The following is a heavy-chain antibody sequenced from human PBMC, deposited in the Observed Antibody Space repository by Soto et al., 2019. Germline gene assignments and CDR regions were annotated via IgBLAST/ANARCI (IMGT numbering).Heavy chain of an antibody. V-gene: IGHV3-23*01. Sequence: GGSLRLSCAASGFTFNDYAMAWVRQAPGQGLEWVSSISGSGGHSSYVDSVRGRFTISRDNVNNILSLDMSDLRAEDTALYYCAKDCRRLAVTGSAFDSWGQGALVTVSS. CDR2: ISGSGGHS. CDR1: GFTFNDYA. CDR3: AKDCRRLAVTGSAFDS. D-gene: IGHD6-19*01. J-gene: IGHJ4*02.